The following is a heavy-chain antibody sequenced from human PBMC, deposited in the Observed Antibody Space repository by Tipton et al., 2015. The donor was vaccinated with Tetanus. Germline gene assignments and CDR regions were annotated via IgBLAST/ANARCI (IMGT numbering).Heavy chain of an antibody. CDR1: GDSVSTGNFY. J-gene: IGHJ3*02. Sequence: TLSLTCTVSGDSVSTGNFYWSWIRQPPGKGLEGIAFIHHRGVAFSKPSLKSRVSISIDTSQNQFSLRLTSVTAEDTAVYFCARNVYTVTNDAFDIWRHETLVHVSS. V-gene: IGHV4-30-4*01. CDR2: IHHRGVA. CDR3: ARNVYTVTNDAFDI. D-gene: IGHD4-11*01.